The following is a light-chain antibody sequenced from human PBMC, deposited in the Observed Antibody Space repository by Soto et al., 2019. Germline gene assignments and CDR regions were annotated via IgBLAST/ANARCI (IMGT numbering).Light chain of an antibody. CDR3: QQYNSYPCG. Sequence: EIVMTQSPATLSVSPGERATLSCRASQSVSSNLAWYQQKPGQAPRLLIYGASTRAAGIPARFSGGGSRTEFTLTISSLQPDDFATYYCQQYNSYPCGFGQGTKVEV. V-gene: IGKV3-15*01. J-gene: IGKJ1*01. CDR1: QSVSSN. CDR2: GAS.